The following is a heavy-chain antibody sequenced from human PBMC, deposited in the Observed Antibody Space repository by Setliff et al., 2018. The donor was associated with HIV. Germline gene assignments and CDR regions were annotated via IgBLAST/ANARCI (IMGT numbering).Heavy chain of an antibody. D-gene: IGHD2-15*01. CDR2: IYYSGST. CDR3: AGGPGYCSGGTCYPGGWFDP. J-gene: IGHJ5*02. Sequence: PSETLSLTCTVSGGSISSSSYYWGWIRQPPGKGLEWIGSIYYSGSTYYNPSLKSRVTISVDMSKNQFSLKLSSVTAADTAVYYCAGGPGYCSGGTCYPGGWFDPWGQGTLVTVS. CDR1: GGSISSSSYY. V-gene: IGHV4-39*07.